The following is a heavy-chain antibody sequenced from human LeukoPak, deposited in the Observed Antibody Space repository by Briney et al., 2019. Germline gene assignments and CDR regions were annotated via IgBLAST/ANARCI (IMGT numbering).Heavy chain of an antibody. D-gene: IGHD6-6*01. CDR3: ARDSVAARLTLDY. CDR1: GVTFSSYA. V-gene: IGHV3-30*01. Sequence: PGRSLRLSCAASGVTFSSYAMHWGREAPGKGVEWVAVISYDGSNKYYADSVKGRFTISRDNSKNTLYLQTNSLRAEDTAVYYCARDSVAARLTLDYWGQGPLVTVSS. J-gene: IGHJ4*02. CDR2: ISYDGSNK.